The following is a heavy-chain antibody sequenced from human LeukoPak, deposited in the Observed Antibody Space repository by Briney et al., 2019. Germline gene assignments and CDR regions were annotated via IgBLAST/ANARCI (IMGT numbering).Heavy chain of an antibody. D-gene: IGHD2-2*01. Sequence: ASVKVSCKASGYTFTSYGISWVRQAPGQGLEWMGWINPNSGGTNYAQKFQGRVTMTRDTSISTAYMELSRLRSDDTAVYYCARDFGGGYCSSTSCYEFDYWGQGTLVTVSS. CDR1: GYTFTSYG. J-gene: IGHJ4*02. V-gene: IGHV1-2*02. CDR2: INPNSGGT. CDR3: ARDFGGGYCSSTSCYEFDY.